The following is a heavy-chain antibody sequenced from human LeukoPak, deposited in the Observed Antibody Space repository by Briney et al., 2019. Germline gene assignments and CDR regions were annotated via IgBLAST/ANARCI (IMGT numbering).Heavy chain of an antibody. V-gene: IGHV3-7*01. CDR3: ARELSFGLYGDYGIYGMDV. CDR1: GFTFSSYW. D-gene: IGHD4-17*01. CDR2: IKQDGSEK. J-gene: IGHJ6*02. Sequence: GGSLRLSCAASGFTFSSYWMSWVRQAPGKGLEGVANIKQDGSEKYYVDSVKGRFTISRDNAKNSLYLQMNSLRAEDTAVYYCARELSFGLYGDYGIYGMDVWGQGTTVTVSS.